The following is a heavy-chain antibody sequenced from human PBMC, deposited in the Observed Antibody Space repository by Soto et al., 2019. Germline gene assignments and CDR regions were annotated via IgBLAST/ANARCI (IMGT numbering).Heavy chain of an antibody. Sequence: ASVKVSCKASSFTFIDFYIHWLRQAPGQGLEWMGWINAKNGGTRYAEKFQDRVTLTRDRSVRTAYLELQRLRSDDTAVYYCARSYCTDGICYTEVIPSWGQGTLVTVSS. CDR1: SFTFIDFY. CDR2: INAKNGGT. CDR3: ARSYCTDGICYTEVIPS. D-gene: IGHD2-8*01. J-gene: IGHJ4*02. V-gene: IGHV1-2*02.